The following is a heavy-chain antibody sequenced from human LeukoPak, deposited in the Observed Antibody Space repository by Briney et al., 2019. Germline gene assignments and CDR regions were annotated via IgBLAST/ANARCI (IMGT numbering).Heavy chain of an antibody. J-gene: IGHJ4*02. CDR1: GFTFSSNA. D-gene: IGHD6-13*01. CDR3: AKDKKQQLVPDYFDY. V-gene: IGHV3-23*01. Sequence: GGSLRLSCAASGFTFSSNATSWVRQAPGKGLEWVSAISGSGGSTYYADSVKGRFTISRDNSKNTLYLQMNSLRAEDTAVYYCAKDKKQQLVPDYFDYWGQGTLVTVSS. CDR2: ISGSGGST.